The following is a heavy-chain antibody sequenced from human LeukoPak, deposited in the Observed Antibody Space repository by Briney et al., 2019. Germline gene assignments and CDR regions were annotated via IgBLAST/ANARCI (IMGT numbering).Heavy chain of an antibody. Sequence: SETLSLTCAVYGGSFSGYYWSWIRQPPGKGLEWIGEINHIGSTNYNPYLKRRVTISVDTSKNQFSLKLSSLTAADTAVYYCARGRIVVVPAAHYYYYMGVWGKGATVTVSS. D-gene: IGHD2-2*01. J-gene: IGHJ6*03. CDR3: ARGRIVVVPAAHYYYYMGV. CDR2: INHIGST. V-gene: IGHV4-34*01. CDR1: GGSFSGYY.